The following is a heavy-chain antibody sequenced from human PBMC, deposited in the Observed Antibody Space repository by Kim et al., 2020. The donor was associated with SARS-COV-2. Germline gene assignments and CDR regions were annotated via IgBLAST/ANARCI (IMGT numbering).Heavy chain of an antibody. V-gene: IGHV4-30-4*01. Sequence: SETLSLTCTVSGGSISSGDYYWSWIRQPPGKGLEWIGYIYYSGSTYYNPSLKSRVTISVDTSKNQFSLKLSSVTAADTAVYYCARDINYYYGSGSYPNWFDPWGQGTLVTVSS. D-gene: IGHD3-10*01. J-gene: IGHJ5*02. CDR2: IYYSGST. CDR3: ARDINYYYGSGSYPNWFDP. CDR1: GGSISSGDYY.